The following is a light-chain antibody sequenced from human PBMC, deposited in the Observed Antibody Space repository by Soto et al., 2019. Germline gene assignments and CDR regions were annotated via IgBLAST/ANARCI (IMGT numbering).Light chain of an antibody. J-gene: IGKJ4*01. CDR3: QQYSNWPLT. Sequence: EIVMTQSPATLSVSPGEGATLSCRASQSVSSNLAWYQHKPGQAPRLLIFGASTRATGIPARFSGSGSGAECSLTISALQSEDFAIYYCQQYSNWPLTFGGGTKVGIK. CDR1: QSVSSN. CDR2: GAS. V-gene: IGKV3-15*01.